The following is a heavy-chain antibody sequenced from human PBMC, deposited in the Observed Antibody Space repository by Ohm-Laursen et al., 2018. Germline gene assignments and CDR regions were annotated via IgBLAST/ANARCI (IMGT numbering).Heavy chain of an antibody. D-gene: IGHD3-10*01. V-gene: IGHV3-21*04. CDR3: ANRAPARPGHYFDY. Sequence: SLRLSCAASGFTFSSYSMNWVRQAPGKGLEWVSSISSSSSYIYYADSVKGRFTISRDNSKNTLYLQMNSLRAEDTAVYYCANRAPARPGHYFDYWGQGTLVTVSS. CDR1: GFTFSSYS. CDR2: ISSSSSYI. J-gene: IGHJ4*02.